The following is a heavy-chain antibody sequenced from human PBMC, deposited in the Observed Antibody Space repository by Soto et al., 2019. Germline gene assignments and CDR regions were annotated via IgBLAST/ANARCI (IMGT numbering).Heavy chain of an antibody. CDR1: GFTFSSYS. V-gene: IGHV3-21*01. D-gene: IGHD1-26*01. Sequence: GGSLRLSCAASGFTFSSYSMNWVRQAPGKGLEWVSSISSSSYIYYADSVKGRFTISRDNAKNSLYLQMNSLRAEDTAVYYCARDGGATSAFDIWGQGTMVTVSS. CDR3: ARDGGATSAFDI. J-gene: IGHJ3*02. CDR2: ISSSSYI.